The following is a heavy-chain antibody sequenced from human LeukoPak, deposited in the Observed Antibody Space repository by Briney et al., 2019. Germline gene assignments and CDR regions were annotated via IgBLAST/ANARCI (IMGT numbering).Heavy chain of an antibody. CDR2: IKQDGSEK. J-gene: IGHJ4*02. V-gene: IGHV3-7*01. D-gene: IGHD5-18*01. CDR1: GFTFSNYW. Sequence: PGGSLRLSCAASGFTFSNYWMSWVRQAPGKGLEWVANIKQDGSEKYYVDSVKGRFTISRDNAKNSLYLQMNSLRAEDTAVYYCARRGPSDTAMDAHYFDYWGQGTLVTVSS. CDR3: ARRGPSDTAMDAHYFDY.